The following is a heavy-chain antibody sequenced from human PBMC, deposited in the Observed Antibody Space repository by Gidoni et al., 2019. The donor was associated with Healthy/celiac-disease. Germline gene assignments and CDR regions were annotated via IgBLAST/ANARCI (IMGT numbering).Heavy chain of an antibody. Sequence: QVQLQESGPGLVKPSETLSLTCTVSGGSISSYYWSWIRQPPGKGLEWIGYIYYSGSTNYNPSLKSRVTISVDTSKNQFSLKLSSVTAADTAVYYCARASAALLWFGVGWGDAFDIWGQGTMVTVSS. J-gene: IGHJ3*02. CDR2: IYYSGST. V-gene: IGHV4-59*01. CDR3: ARASAALLWFGVGWGDAFDI. CDR1: GGSISSYY. D-gene: IGHD3-10*01.